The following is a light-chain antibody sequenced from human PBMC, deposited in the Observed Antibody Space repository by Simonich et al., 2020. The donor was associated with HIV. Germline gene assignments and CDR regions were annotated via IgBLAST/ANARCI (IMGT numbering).Light chain of an antibody. CDR1: QSINHW. V-gene: IGKV1-5*03. Sequence: DIQMTQSPSTLSASVGDRVTITCRASQSINHWLTCYQQKPGKAPKLLIYKASSLESGVPSTFSGSGSGTEFTLTISSLQPDDFATYYCQQYNSHFPTFGQGTKVEIK. CDR2: KAS. CDR3: QQYNSHFPT. J-gene: IGKJ1*01.